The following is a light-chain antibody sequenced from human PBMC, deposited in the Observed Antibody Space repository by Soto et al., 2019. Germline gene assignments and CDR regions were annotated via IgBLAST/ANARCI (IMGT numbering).Light chain of an antibody. CDR1: SSNIGSNH. J-gene: IGLJ3*02. V-gene: IGLV1-47*01. CDR3: QSYDSSLSGWV. CDR2: RSD. Sequence: QSALTQPPSTSGTPGQRVTISCSGSSSNIGSNHVYWYQQFPGMAPKLLMYRSDQRPTGVPDRFSGSKSGTSASLAISGLRSDDEADYYCQSYDSSLSGWVFGGGTKLTVL.